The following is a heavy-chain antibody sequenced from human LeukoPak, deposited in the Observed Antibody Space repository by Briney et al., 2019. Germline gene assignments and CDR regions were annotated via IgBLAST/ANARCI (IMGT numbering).Heavy chain of an antibody. CDR1: GFTFSSYS. V-gene: IGHV3-21*01. Sequence: PGGSLRLSCAASGFTFSSYSINWVRQAPGKGLEWVSSISSSSSYIYYADSVKGRFTISRDNAKNSLYLQMNSLRAEDTAVYYCARGSVGAFDIWGQGTMVTVSS. J-gene: IGHJ3*02. CDR2: ISSSSSYI. D-gene: IGHD1-26*01. CDR3: ARGSVGAFDI.